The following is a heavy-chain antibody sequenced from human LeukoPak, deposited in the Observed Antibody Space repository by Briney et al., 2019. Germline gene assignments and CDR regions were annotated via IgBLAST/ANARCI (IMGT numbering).Heavy chain of an antibody. CDR3: ARGVVVPADLFDY. CDR1: GYSFTSYW. V-gene: IGHV5-51*01. D-gene: IGHD2-2*01. CDR2: IYPGDSDT. Sequence: GESLKISCKGSGYSFTSYWIGWVRQMPGKGLEWMGIIYPGDSDTRYSPSFQGQVTISADKSISIAYLQWSSLKASDTAMYYRARGVVVPADLFDYWGQGTLVTVSS. J-gene: IGHJ4*02.